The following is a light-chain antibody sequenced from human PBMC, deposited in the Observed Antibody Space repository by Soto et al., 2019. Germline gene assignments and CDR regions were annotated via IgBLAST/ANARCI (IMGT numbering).Light chain of an antibody. CDR3: MQALQTPYT. CDR2: LGS. CDR1: QSLLHSNGRTF. V-gene: IGKV2-28*01. Sequence: DIVVTQSPLSLPVTPGEPASISCRSGQSLLHSNGRTFLAWYLQKPGQSPQILIYLGSNRASGVPDRCSGSVSGRDFTLHISRVEAEDVGVYYCMQALQTPYTFGQGTKLEI. J-gene: IGKJ2*01.